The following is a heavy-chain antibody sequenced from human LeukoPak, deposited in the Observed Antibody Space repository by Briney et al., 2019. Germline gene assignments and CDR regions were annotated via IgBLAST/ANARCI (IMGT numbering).Heavy chain of an antibody. CDR2: INPSSGGT. D-gene: IGHD3-3*01. J-gene: IGHJ3*02. CDR3: AILTYYDFWSGYNYAFDI. CDR1: GYTFTGYY. Sequence: ASVKVSCKASGYTFTGYYMHWVRQAPGQGLEWMGWINPSSGGTNYAQKFQGRVTMTRDTSISTAYMELSRLRSDDTAVYYCAILTYYDFWSGYNYAFDIWGQGTMVTVSS. V-gene: IGHV1-2*02.